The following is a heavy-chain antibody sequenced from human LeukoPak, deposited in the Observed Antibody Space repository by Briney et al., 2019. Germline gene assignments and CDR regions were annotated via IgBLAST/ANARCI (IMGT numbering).Heavy chain of an antibody. CDR3: TMDLIGPFDD. CDR2: INTDGTTT. J-gene: IGHJ4*02. Sequence: PGVSLRLYCAASGFTFSSYWMHWVRQVPGRGLVWVSRINTDGTTTSYADSVNGRFTIFTDNAQNTLYLQMNSVRVEDEGVYYCTMDLIGPFDDWGQGTLVTVSS. V-gene: IGHV3-74*01. CDR1: GFTFSSYW. D-gene: IGHD3-22*01.